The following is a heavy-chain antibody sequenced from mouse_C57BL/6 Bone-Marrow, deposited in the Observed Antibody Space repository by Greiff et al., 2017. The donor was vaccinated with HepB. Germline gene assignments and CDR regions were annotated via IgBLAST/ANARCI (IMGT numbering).Heavy chain of an antibody. CDR2: IYPGDGDT. Sequence: VMLVESGPELVKPGASVKISCKASGYAFSSSWMNWVKQRPGKGLEWIGRIYPGDGDTNYNGKFKGKATLTADKSSSTAYMQLSSLTSEDSAVYFCARSYDYDDGDLFYAMDYWGQGTSVTVSS. CDR1: GYAFSSSW. J-gene: IGHJ4*01. CDR3: ARSYDYDDGDLFYAMDY. D-gene: IGHD2-4*01. V-gene: IGHV1-82*01.